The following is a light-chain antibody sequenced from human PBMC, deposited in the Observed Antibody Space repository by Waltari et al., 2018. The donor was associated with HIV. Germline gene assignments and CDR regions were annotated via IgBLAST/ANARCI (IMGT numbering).Light chain of an antibody. CDR2: TNN. V-gene: IGLV1-47*01. CDR3: AAWDDSLSAVV. Sequence: SVLAQPPSVSGTPGQGVTMSCSGSNSNIGSNHVYWYRQLPGSAPPLLIYTNNQRPSGVPDRFSGSKSGTSASLAISGLRSEDEADYYCAAWDDSLSAVVFGGGTKLTVL. CDR1: NSNIGSNH. J-gene: IGLJ2*01.